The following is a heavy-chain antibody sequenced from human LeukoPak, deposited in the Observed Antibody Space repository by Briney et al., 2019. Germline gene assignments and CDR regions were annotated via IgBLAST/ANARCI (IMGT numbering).Heavy chain of an antibody. Sequence: SETLSLTCTVSGGSISSSSDYYGGWIRQPPGKGLEWIGSIYYSGSTYYNPSLKSRVTISVDTSKNQFSLKLSSVTAADTAVYYCARDCVGDCRQYGVFDYWGQGTLVTVSS. CDR2: IYYSGST. V-gene: IGHV4-39*07. CDR3: ARDCVGDCRQYGVFDY. J-gene: IGHJ4*02. CDR1: GGSISSSSDYY. D-gene: IGHD2-21*02.